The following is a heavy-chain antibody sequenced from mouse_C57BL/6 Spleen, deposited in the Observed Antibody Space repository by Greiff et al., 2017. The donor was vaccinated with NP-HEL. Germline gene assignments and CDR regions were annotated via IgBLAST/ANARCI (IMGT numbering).Heavy chain of an antibody. J-gene: IGHJ2*01. V-gene: IGHV5-4*01. CDR2: ISDGGSYT. CDR3: ARDLLYFDY. CDR1: GFTFSSYA. Sequence: VQLKESGGGLVKPGVSLKLSCAASGFTFSSYAMSWVRQTPEKRLEWVATISDGGSYTYYPDNVKGRFTISRDNAKNNLYLQMSHLKSEDTAMYYCARDLLYFDYWGQGTTLTVSS. D-gene: IGHD2-1*01.